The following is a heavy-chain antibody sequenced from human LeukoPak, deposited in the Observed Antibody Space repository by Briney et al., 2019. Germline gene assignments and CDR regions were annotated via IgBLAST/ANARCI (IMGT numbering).Heavy chain of an antibody. J-gene: IGHJ4*02. D-gene: IGHD3-10*01. CDR2: ISSSGRTI. Sequence: GGSLRLSCAASGFTFSSYEMNWVRQAPGKGLEWVSYISSSGRTIYYADSVKGRFTISRDNAKNSLYLQMNSLRAEDTAVYYCARSEKVRGIIIDYFDSWGQGTLVTDSS. V-gene: IGHV3-48*03. CDR3: ARSEKVRGIIIDYFDS. CDR1: GFTFSSYE.